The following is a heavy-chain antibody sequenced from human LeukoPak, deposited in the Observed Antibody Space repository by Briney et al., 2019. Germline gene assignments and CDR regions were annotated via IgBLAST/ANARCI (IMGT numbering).Heavy chain of an antibody. CDR2: ITDSGGST. CDR1: GFTFSCYA. D-gene: IGHD3-22*01. V-gene: IGHV3-64D*09. CDR3: AKASSGYYYEY. Sequence: PGGSLRLSCSASGFTFSCYAMHWVRKAPGKGLQYVSAITDSGGSTYYADSVKGRFTISRDNSKNTLYLQMSSLRAEDTAVYYCAKASSGYYYEYWGQGTLVTVSS. J-gene: IGHJ4*02.